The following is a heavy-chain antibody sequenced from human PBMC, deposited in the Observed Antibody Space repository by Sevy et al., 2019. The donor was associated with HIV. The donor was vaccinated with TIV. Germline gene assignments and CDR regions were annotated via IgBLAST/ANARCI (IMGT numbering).Heavy chain of an antibody. D-gene: IGHD3-3*01. CDR2: FDPEDGER. Sequence: ESLKISCKVSGYTLTQLSMHWVRQAPGKGLEWLGSFDPEDGERIYAQKFQGRFTMTEETSTDTAYMELSSLRSEDTAIYYCATGREYYEGNSGYFDYWGQGTLVTVSS. CDR1: GYTLTQLS. J-gene: IGHJ4*02. CDR3: ATGREYYEGNSGYFDY. V-gene: IGHV1-24*01.